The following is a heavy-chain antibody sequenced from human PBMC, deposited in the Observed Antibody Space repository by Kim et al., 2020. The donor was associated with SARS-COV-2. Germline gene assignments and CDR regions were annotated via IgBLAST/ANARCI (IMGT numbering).Heavy chain of an antibody. CDR2: IVVGSGNT. CDR3: AADLVYCSSTSCYRDGVDYYYYGMDV. J-gene: IGHJ6*02. D-gene: IGHD2-2*02. V-gene: IGHV1-58*02. Sequence: SVKVSCKASGFTFTSSAMQWVRQARGQRLEWIGWIVVGSGNTNYAQKFQERVTITRDMSTSTAYMELSRLRSEDTAVYYCAADLVYCSSTSCYRDGVDYYYYGMDVWGQGTTVTVSS. CDR1: GFTFTSSA.